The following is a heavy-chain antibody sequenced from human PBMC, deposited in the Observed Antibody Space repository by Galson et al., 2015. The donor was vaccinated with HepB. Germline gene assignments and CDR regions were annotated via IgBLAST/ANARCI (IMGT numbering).Heavy chain of an antibody. D-gene: IGHD2-15*01. CDR3: ARDPFAYSGGH. J-gene: IGHJ4*02. V-gene: IGHV3-30*04. CDR2: ISSDINTK. CDR1: GFTFSRHT. Sequence: SLRLSCAASGFTFSRHTFHWVRQAPGKGLQWLSLISSDINTKNYADSVKGRFSVSRDNSKNTLYLQMNSLRAEDTAVYYCARDPFAYSGGHWGQGTLVTVSS.